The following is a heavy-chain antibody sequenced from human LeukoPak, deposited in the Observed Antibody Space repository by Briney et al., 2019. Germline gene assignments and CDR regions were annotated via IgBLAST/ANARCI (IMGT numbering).Heavy chain of an antibody. J-gene: IGHJ4*02. D-gene: IGHD3-3*01. V-gene: IGHV4-59*01. CDR2: IYYSGST. CDR3: ARSAPYYDFWSGYYMGNILPLDY. Sequence: PSKTLSLTCTVSGGSISSYYWSWIRQPPGKGLEWIGYIYYSGSTNYNPSLKSRVTISVDTSKNQFSLKLSSVTAADTAVYYCARSAPYYDFWSGYYMGNILPLDYWGQGTLVTVSS. CDR1: GGSISSYY.